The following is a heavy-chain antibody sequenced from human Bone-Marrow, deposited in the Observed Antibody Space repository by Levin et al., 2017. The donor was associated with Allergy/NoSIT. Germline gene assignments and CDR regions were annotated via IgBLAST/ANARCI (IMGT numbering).Heavy chain of an antibody. CDR3: ARGYYDFWSGSIDS. CDR2: IKKDGSEK. D-gene: IGHD3-3*01. CDR1: GFSFDDFW. J-gene: IGHJ4*02. Sequence: PGGSLRLSCAGSGFSFDDFWMNWVRQAPGKGLEWVANIKKDGSEKYYVDSVRGRFTISRDNAKNSMYLQMNSLRAEDTAVYYCARGYYDFWSGSIDSWGQGTLVTVSS. V-gene: IGHV3-7*01.